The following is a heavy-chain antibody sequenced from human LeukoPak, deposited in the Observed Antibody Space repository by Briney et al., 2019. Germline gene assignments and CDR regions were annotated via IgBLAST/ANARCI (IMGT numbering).Heavy chain of an antibody. J-gene: IGHJ4*02. Sequence: SETLSLTCTVSGGSISSYYLNWIRQPAGKGLEWIGRIFTSGTTNYNPSLKSRVTMTVDPSKNQFSLRLSSVTAADTAVYYCAQGTPGSSNWYWGQGTLVTVSS. D-gene: IGHD6-13*01. CDR2: IFTSGTT. CDR3: AQGTPGSSNWY. V-gene: IGHV4-4*07. CDR1: GGSISSYY.